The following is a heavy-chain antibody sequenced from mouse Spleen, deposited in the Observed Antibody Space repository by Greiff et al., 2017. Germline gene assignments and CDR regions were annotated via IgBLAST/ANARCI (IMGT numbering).Heavy chain of an antibody. D-gene: IGHD1-1*01. J-gene: IGHJ2*01. CDR1: GYTFPSYG. CDR3: ARHYGSSYPFDY. V-gene: IGHV1-81*01. Sequence: QVQLQQSGAELARPGASVTLSCKASGYTFPSYGLSWVKQRTGRALEWIGEIYPRSGNTYYNEKFKGKATLTADKSSSTAYMELRSLTSEDSAVYFCARHYGSSYPFDYWGQGTTLTVSS. CDR2: IYPRSGNT.